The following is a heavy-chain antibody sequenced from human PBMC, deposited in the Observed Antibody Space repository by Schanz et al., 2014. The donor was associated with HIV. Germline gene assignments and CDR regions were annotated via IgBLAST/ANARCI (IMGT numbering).Heavy chain of an antibody. J-gene: IGHJ4*02. CDR1: GFAFNNYA. V-gene: IGHV3-23*01. D-gene: IGHD3-22*01. CDR2: ISESGGRT. Sequence: EVQLLESGGGFVQPGGSLRLSCAASGFAFNNYAMTWVRQAPGKGLEWVSSISESGGRTYYADSVNGRFTISRDNSKNTLSLQMTALRTEDTAIYYCAKPEYDSRGSSQSHFDYWGQGTLVTVSS. CDR3: AKPEYDSRGSSQSHFDY.